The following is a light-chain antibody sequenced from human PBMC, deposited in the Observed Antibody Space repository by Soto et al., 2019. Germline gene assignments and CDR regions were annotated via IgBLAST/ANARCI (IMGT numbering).Light chain of an antibody. CDR3: QQSYSSPPT. CDR1: QAITRS. V-gene: IGKV1-12*01. Sequence: DIQMTQSPSSVSASVGDRVTITCRASQAITRSLAWYQQKAGEAPKLLIYAASILQSGVPSRLSGSGSGTDFTLTISSLQPEDFATYYCQQSYSSPPTFGQGTKV. J-gene: IGKJ1*01. CDR2: AAS.